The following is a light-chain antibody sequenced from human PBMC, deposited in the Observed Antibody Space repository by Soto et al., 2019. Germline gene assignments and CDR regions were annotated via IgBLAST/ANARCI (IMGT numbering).Light chain of an antibody. CDR1: QDIGNW. V-gene: IGKV1-12*01. CDR3: QQAKSFPIT. J-gene: IGKJ5*01. Sequence: DIQVTQSPPSMAASVGDRFTITCRASQDIGNWMTWYQQKPGKAPKLLIYSASTLVRGVPSRFSGSGSGTEFTLTISGLQPEDSLTYYCQQAKSFPITFGQGTRLEI. CDR2: SAS.